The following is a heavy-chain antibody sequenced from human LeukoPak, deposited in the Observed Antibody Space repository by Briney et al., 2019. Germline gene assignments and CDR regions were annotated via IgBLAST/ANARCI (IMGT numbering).Heavy chain of an antibody. J-gene: IGHJ4*02. D-gene: IGHD3-22*01. V-gene: IGHV3-21*01. CDR1: GFTFSSYS. Sequence: GGSLRLSCAASGFTFSSYSMNWVRQAPGKGLEWVSSISSSSSYIYYADSVKGRFTISRDNAKNSLYLQMNSLRAEDTAVYYCARVLDYDSSGYNYWGQGTPVTVSS. CDR2: ISSSSSYI. CDR3: ARVLDYDSSGYNY.